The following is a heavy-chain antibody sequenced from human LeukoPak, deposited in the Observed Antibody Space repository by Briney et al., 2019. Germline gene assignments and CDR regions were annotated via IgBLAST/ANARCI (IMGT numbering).Heavy chain of an antibody. CDR3: ARGRRGYGDSYNWFDP. D-gene: IGHD4-17*01. Sequence: ASVKVSCKASGYTFTSYDINWVRQATGQGLEWMGWMNPNSGNTGYAQKFQGRATMTRNTSISTAYMELSSLRSEDTAVYYCARGRRGYGDSYNWFDPWGQGTLVTVSS. CDR2: MNPNSGNT. V-gene: IGHV1-8*01. CDR1: GYTFTSYD. J-gene: IGHJ5*02.